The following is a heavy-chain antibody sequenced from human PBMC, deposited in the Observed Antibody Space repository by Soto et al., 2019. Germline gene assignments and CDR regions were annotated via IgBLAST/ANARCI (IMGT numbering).Heavy chain of an antibody. CDR2: INTYNGNT. V-gene: IGHV1-18*01. Sequence: ASVKGSCKDSGYTFTNNGISWVRQAPGQGLEWMGWINTYNGNTNHAQKLQGRVTITRDTSASTAYMELSSLISEDAAVYYCARGIWTMARGAYYFDHWGQGTLVTVSS. D-gene: IGHD3-10*01. CDR1: GYTFTNNG. J-gene: IGHJ4*02. CDR3: ARGIWTMARGAYYFDH.